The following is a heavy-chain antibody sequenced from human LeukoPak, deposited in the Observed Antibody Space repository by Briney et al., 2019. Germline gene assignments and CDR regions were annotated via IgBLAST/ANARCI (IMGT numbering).Heavy chain of an antibody. CDR1: GFTFNTYG. D-gene: IGHD2-15*01. CDR3: ARVGCTGGSCLAYNYYAMDV. J-gene: IGHJ6*02. CDR2: IWYDASDK. V-gene: IGHV3-33*01. Sequence: GGSLRLSCAASGFTFNTYGMNWVRQAPGKGLEWVAIIWYDASDKYYAESVKGRFTISRDNSKNTMYLQVNSLRAEDTAVYYCARVGCTGGSCLAYNYYAMDVWGQGTTVTVSS.